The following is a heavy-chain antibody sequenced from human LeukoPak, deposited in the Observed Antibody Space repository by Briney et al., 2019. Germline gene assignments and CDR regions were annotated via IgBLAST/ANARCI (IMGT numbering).Heavy chain of an antibody. CDR2: IIPILGTA. J-gene: IGHJ5*02. D-gene: IGHD4-11*01. CDR3: ARDLWDDYRDNWFDP. CDR1: GGTFSSYA. V-gene: IGHV1-69*05. Sequence: SVKVSCKASGGTFSSYAISWGRQAPGQGLEWMGRIIPILGTANYAQKFPGRVTITTDESTSTAYMELSSLRSEDTAVYYCARDLWDDYRDNWFDPWGQGTLVTVSS.